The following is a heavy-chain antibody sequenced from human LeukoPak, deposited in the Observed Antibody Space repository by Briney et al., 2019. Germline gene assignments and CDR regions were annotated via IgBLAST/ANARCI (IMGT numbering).Heavy chain of an antibody. CDR2: ISSSCSTI. V-gene: IGHV3-48*02. J-gene: IGHJ2*01. CDR3: ATVAMEDWYFDL. CDR1: GFTFRSYS. Sequence: GGSLRLSCVASGFTFRSYSMNWVRQAPGKGLEWVSYISSSCSTIYYADAVKGRFTISRDNAKNSLYLQMSSLRDEDTAVYYCATVAMEDWYFDLWGRGTLDTVSS. D-gene: IGHD5-18*01.